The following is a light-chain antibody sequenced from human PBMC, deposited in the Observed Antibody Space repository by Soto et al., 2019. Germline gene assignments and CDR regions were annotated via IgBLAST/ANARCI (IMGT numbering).Light chain of an antibody. CDR2: DAS. CDR3: QQYTTYPYT. J-gene: IGKJ2*01. CDR1: QSVTDW. V-gene: IGKV1-5*01. Sequence: DIQMTQSPSTLSASVGDRVTITCRASQSVTDWLAWYQQKPGRAPNLLIYDASRLQSGIPSRFSGGGSDTEFTLTISSLQPDDFATYCCQQYTTYPYTFGQGTKLEIK.